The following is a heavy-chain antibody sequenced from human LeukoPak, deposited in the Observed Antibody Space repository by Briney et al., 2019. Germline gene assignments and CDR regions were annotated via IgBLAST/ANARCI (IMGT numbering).Heavy chain of an antibody. D-gene: IGHD6-19*01. Sequence: GGSLRLSCAASGLTFSSYWMSWVRQAPGKGLEWVANIKQDGSEKYYVDSVKGRFTISRDNAKNSLYLQMNSLRAEDTAVYYCARDGDVYSSGWTDYWGQGTLVTVSS. CDR1: GLTFSSYW. J-gene: IGHJ4*02. CDR3: ARDGDVYSSGWTDY. V-gene: IGHV3-7*01. CDR2: IKQDGSEK.